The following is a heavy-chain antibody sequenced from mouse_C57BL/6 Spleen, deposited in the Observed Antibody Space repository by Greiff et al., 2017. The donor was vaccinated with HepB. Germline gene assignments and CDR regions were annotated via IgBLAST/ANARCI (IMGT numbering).Heavy chain of an antibody. CDR2: ISSGSSTI. CDR1: GFTFSDYG. V-gene: IGHV5-17*01. D-gene: IGHD1-1*01. J-gene: IGHJ2*01. Sequence: EVKLVESGGGLVKPGGSLKLSCAASGFTFSDYGMHWVRQAPEKGLEWVAYISSGSSTIYYADTVKGRFTISRDNAKNTLFLQMTSLRSEDTAMYYCARNYYGVYYFDYWGQGTTLTVSS. CDR3: ARNYYGVYYFDY.